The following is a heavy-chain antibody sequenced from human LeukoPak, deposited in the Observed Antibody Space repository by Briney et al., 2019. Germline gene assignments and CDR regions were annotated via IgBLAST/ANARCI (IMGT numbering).Heavy chain of an antibody. CDR3: ARDHFGSLDS. J-gene: IGHJ4*02. Sequence: PSETLSLTCTVSGFSVTTDSYCWGGIRQPPGKGLEWTGYDYCGGNTNYDPSLKRRVTISVDTSKNQFSLTLTSVTAADTAVYFCARDHFGSLDSWGQGILVTVSS. CDR1: GFSVTTDSYC. CDR2: DYCGGNT. D-gene: IGHD3-10*01. V-gene: IGHV4-61*01.